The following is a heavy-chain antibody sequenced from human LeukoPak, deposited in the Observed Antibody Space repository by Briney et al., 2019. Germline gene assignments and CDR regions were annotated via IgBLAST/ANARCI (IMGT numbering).Heavy chain of an antibody. CDR2: IHYTGST. Sequence: SETLSLTCTVSSGSITSYYWSWIRQPPGKGLEYIGHIHYTGSTDYNPSLKSRVTMSVDTSKNQFSLRLISVTGSDTAVYFCAGAPNRHYFDYWGQGTTVTVSS. J-gene: IGHJ4*03. CDR3: AGAPNRHYFDY. V-gene: IGHV4-59*01. CDR1: SGSITSYY.